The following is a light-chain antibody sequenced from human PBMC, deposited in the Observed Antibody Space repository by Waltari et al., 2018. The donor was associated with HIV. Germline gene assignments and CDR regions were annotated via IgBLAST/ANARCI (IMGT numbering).Light chain of an antibody. CDR3: QQYGSSPRT. Sequence: EIVLTQSPGTLSLSPGERATLSCRASQSIRSNYLAWDQQKPGQAPRLFISAASSRATGIPDRFSGSGSGTDFTLTISRLEPEDFAVYFCQQYGSSPRTFGQGTRVEIK. V-gene: IGKV3-20*01. J-gene: IGKJ1*01. CDR2: AAS. CDR1: QSIRSNY.